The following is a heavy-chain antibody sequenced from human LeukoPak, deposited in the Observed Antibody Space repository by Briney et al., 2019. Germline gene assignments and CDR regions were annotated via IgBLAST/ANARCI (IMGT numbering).Heavy chain of an antibody. D-gene: IGHD3-22*01. CDR1: GYTFTSYY. Sequence: ASVKVSCKASGYTFTSYYMHWVRQAPGQGLKWMGIINPSGGSTSYAQKFQGRVTMTRDTSTSTVYMELSSLRSEDTAVYYCAREGNYYYDSSGSDGMDVWGQGTTVTVSS. CDR3: AREGNYYYDSSGSDGMDV. V-gene: IGHV1-46*01. J-gene: IGHJ6*02. CDR2: INPSGGST.